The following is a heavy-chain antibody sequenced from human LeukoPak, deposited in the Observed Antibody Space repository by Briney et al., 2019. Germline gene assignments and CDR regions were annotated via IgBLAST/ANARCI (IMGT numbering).Heavy chain of an antibody. D-gene: IGHD3-22*01. CDR1: GFTFSSYG. CDR2: ISGSGGNT. J-gene: IGHJ5*02. CDR3: AKGLYYYDSSGFPA. Sequence: GGSLRLSCAASGFTFSSYGMSWVRQAPGKGLEWVSGISGSGGNTYFADSVKGRFTISRDNSKNTLYLQMNSLRAEDTAVYYCAKGLYYYDSSGFPAWGQGTLVTVSA. V-gene: IGHV3-23*01.